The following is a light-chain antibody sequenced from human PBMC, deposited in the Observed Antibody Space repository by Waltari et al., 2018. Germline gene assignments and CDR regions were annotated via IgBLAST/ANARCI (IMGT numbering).Light chain of an antibody. J-gene: IGKJ1*01. CDR2: DAS. CDR1: QSVSRT. Sequence: DIVLTQSPGTLSLSPGERATLSCRASQSVSRTLAWYQQKPGQPPRRLIYDASSRATGIPDRFSGSGSGTDFSLTISRLEPEDFAVYYCQKYGTLPATFGQGTKVEIK. CDR3: QKYGTLPAT. V-gene: IGKV3-20*01.